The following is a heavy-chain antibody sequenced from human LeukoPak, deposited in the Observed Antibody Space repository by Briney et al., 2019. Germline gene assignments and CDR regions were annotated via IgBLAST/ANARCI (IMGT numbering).Heavy chain of an antibody. Sequence: PCVAVSLTCSVSGGSISSSDFYGGWIRQPPGKGLEWIGSYICSGSTNYNPSLKSRVTISVDTSKTQFSLKVTSVTAADTAVYYCVRHHLSYSTGWYGWGQGTLVTASS. CDR3: VRHHLSYSTGWYG. CDR2: YICSGST. V-gene: IGHV4-39*01. CDR1: GGSISSSDFY. J-gene: IGHJ1*01. D-gene: IGHD2-2*01.